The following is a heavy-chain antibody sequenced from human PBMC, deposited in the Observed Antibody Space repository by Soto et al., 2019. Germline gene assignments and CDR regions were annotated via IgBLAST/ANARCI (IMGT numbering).Heavy chain of an antibody. CDR3: ARAYGSGVGAVNF. Sequence: QVQLVESGGGLVKPGGSLRLSCAASGFTFSDYYMSWIRQAPGKGLEWISYLSGSGDIIYYADSMKGRFTISRDNAKNSLFLEMNSLRADDTATYYCARAYGSGVGAVNFWGQGTVVTVSS. D-gene: IGHD2-2*03. J-gene: IGHJ3*01. V-gene: IGHV3-11*01. CDR2: LSGSGDII. CDR1: GFTFSDYY.